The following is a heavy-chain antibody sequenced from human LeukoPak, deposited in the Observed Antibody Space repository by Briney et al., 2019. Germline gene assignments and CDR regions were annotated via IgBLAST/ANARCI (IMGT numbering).Heavy chain of an antibody. Sequence: PWETLSLTCAVYGGSFSGYYWNWIRQPPGKGLEWIGEINHSGRTKYNPSLKSRVTISVDTSKNQFSLILSSVTAADTAVYYCARGQIQRDYWGQGTLVTVSS. CDR3: ARGQIQRDY. CDR1: GGSFSGYY. V-gene: IGHV4-34*01. CDR2: INHSGRT. J-gene: IGHJ4*02.